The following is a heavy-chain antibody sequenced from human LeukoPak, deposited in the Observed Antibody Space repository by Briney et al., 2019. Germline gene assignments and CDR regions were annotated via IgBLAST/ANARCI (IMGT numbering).Heavy chain of an antibody. CDR2: INLNSGGT. Sequence: ASVKVSCKASGYTFTGYYMHWVRQAPGQGLEWMGWINLNSGGTNYAQKFQGRVTMTRDTSISTAYMELSRLRSDDTAVYYCARDEQWLVRGDWFDPWGQGTLVTVSS. CDR3: ARDEQWLVRGDWFDP. D-gene: IGHD6-19*01. V-gene: IGHV1-2*02. CDR1: GYTFTGYY. J-gene: IGHJ5*02.